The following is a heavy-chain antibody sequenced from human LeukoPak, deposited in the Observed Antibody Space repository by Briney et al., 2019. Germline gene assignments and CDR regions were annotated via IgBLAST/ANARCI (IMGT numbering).Heavy chain of an antibody. V-gene: IGHV3-23*01. CDR2: ISGSGST. CDR1: GFTFRSYG. CDR3: VHGGLYYLDY. Sequence: PGGSLRLSCAASGFTFRSYGMTWVRQAPGKGLEWVSAISGSGSTYHADSVKGRFTISRDIFKNTLYLQMNSLRAEDTAVYYCVHGGLYYLDYWGQGTLVTVSS. D-gene: IGHD3-10*01. J-gene: IGHJ4*02.